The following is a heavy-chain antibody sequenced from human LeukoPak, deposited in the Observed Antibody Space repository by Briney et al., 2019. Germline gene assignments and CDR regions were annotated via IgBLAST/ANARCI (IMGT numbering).Heavy chain of an antibody. Sequence: ASVKVSCKASGYTFTGYYVHWVRQAPGQGLEWRGWINPNSGGTNSAQKFQGRVTMTRDTSISTAYMELSRLRSDDTAVYYCARILSGPWRWFDLWGQGTLVTVSS. J-gene: IGHJ5*02. CDR3: ARILSGPWRWFDL. CDR2: INPNSGGT. D-gene: IGHD3-3*01. V-gene: IGHV1-2*02. CDR1: GYTFTGYY.